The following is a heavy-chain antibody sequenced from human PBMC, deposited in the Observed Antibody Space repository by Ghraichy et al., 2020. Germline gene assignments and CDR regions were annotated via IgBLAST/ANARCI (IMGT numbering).Heavy chain of an antibody. Sequence: ESLNISCTVSGGSISSYYWSWIRQPPGMGLEWIGYIYYSGNTNYNPSLKSRVAISRDTSKTQFSLRLTSLTAADTAVYYCARGLYGSNWYAVDFWGQGTLVTVSS. V-gene: IGHV4-59*01. CDR3: ARGLYGSNWYAVDF. CDR1: GGSISSYY. CDR2: IYYSGNT. J-gene: IGHJ4*02. D-gene: IGHD6-13*01.